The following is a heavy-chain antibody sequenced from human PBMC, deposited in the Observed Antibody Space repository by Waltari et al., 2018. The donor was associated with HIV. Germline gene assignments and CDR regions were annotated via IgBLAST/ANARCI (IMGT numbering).Heavy chain of an antibody. CDR1: GGFISSRSFY. J-gene: IGHJ4*02. Sequence: QLQLQESGPGLVKPSETLSLTCTVSGGFISSRSFYWGWIRQPPGKGLEWIGSIYYSESTYEHPPLQPRVPIAADASKNQFSLKLSSVTSADTAVYYCARGIVLRLVAHWGQGTMVTV. V-gene: IGHV4-39*07. CDR3: ARGIVLRLVAH. D-gene: IGHD1-26*01. CDR2: IYYSEST.